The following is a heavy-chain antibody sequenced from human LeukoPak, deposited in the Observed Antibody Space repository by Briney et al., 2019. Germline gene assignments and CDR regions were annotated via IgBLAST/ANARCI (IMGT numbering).Heavy chain of an antibody. V-gene: IGHV3-7*01. J-gene: IGHJ4*02. Sequence: GGSLRLSCSASGFTFSSYWMSWVRQAPGKGLEWVANIKQDGSEKYYVDSVKGRFTISRDNAKNSLYLQMNSLRAEDTAVYYCARDFGYSYAWGLFDYWGQGTLVTVSS. D-gene: IGHD5-18*01. CDR2: IKQDGSEK. CDR1: GFTFSSYW. CDR3: ARDFGYSYAWGLFDY.